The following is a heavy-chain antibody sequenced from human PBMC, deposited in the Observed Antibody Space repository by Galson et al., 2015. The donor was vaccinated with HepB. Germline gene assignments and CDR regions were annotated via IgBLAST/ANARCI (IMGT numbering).Heavy chain of an antibody. CDR3: AKYGSSWWGFDY. V-gene: IGHV4-59*08. J-gene: IGHJ4*02. Sequence: LSLTCTVSGGSISSYYWSWIRQPPGKGLEWIGYIYYSGSSNYNPSLKSRVTISVDTSKNQFSLKLSSVTAADTAVYYCAKYGSSWWGFDYWGQGTLVTVSS. CDR2: IYYSGSS. CDR1: GGSISSYY. D-gene: IGHD6-13*01.